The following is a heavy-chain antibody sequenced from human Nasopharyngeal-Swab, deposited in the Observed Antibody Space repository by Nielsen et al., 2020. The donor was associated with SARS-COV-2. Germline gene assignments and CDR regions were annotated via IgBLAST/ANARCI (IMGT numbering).Heavy chain of an antibody. CDR2: IWYDGSNK. J-gene: IGHJ4*02. D-gene: IGHD6-6*01. Sequence: GGSLRLSCAASGSTFSSYGMHWVRQAPGKGLEWVAVIWYDGSNKYYADSVKGRFTISRDNSKNTLYLQMNSLRAEDTAVYYCAREYSSSSGRTFDYWGQGTLVTVSS. CDR1: GSTFSSYG. CDR3: AREYSSSSGRTFDY. V-gene: IGHV3-33*01.